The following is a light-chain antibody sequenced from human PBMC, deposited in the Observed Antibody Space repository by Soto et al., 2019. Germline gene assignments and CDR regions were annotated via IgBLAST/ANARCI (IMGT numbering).Light chain of an antibody. J-gene: IGKJ4*01. CDR3: LQAIRFPLT. Sequence: FVMSQSLLALPVTPCQPASMSCRSSQRLVHSNGYTSLDWYQQTPGQSPKLLIYSASNRESGVPARFSGSGSGTDFTLKISRVEAEDVGTYYCLQAIRFPLTFGRGTKVDIK. CDR1: QRLVHSNGYTS. CDR2: SAS. V-gene: IGKV2-28*01.